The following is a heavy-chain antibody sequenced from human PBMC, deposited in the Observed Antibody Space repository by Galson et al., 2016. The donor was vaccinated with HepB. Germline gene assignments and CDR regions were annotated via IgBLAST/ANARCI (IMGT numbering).Heavy chain of an antibody. CDR3: ASGVAMTTYFDY. CDR1: GDSIRSLKW. Sequence: LSLTCAVSGDSIRSLKWWSWVRQTPNMGLEWIGEIFHSGNTDYNPSLESRVTISVDKSKNQFSLHLSSVTAADTAIYYCASGVAMTTYFDYWGHGILVTVSS. CDR2: IFHSGNT. V-gene: IGHV4-4*02. D-gene: IGHD3-3*01. J-gene: IGHJ4*01.